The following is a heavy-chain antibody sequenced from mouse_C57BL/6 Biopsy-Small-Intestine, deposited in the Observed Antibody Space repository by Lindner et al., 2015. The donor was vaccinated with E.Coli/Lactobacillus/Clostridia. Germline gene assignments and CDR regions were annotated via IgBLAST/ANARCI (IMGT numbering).Heavy chain of an antibody. CDR3: ASLTGTKGYFDY. CDR2: IYPFNGLS. CDR1: GYSFTGYY. Sequence: VQLQESGPELVKPGASVKISCKASGYSFTGYYVNWVKQGHGNILDWIGYIYPFNGLSSYNQKFKGKATLTVDKSSSTAYMELRSLTSEDSAVYYCASLTGTKGYFDYWGQGTTLTVSS. V-gene: IGHV1-31*01. J-gene: IGHJ2*01. D-gene: IGHD4-1*01.